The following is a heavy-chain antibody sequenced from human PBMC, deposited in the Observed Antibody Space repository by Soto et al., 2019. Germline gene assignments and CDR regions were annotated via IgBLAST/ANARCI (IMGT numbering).Heavy chain of an antibody. CDR1: DGSISYNSYY. V-gene: IGHV4-39*02. Sequence: SETLSLTCCVSDGSISYNSYYWGWIRQPPGKGLEWVGGIFYTGTTYYSPSLKDRVTISVDTSKNSFSLNLTSVTAADTAVYFCARLVVVAPVANAWGQGTLGTVSS. D-gene: IGHD2-2*01. J-gene: IGHJ5*02. CDR2: IFYTGTT. CDR3: ARLVVVAPVANA.